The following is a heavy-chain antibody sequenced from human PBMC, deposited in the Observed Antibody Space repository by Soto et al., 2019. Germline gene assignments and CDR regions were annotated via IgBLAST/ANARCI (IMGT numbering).Heavy chain of an antibody. D-gene: IGHD3-16*01. J-gene: IGHJ6*01. CDR2: IWYDGSNK. CDR1: GFTFSSYG. Sequence: QVQLVESGGGVVQTGRSLRLSCTASGFTFSSYGMHWVRQAPGKGLYWVALIWYDGSNKYYADSVKGRFTISRDNSKNTLYLQMNSLRAEDTAVYYCAKDVNDYIWGSASDFAMGVW. V-gene: IGHV3-33*06. CDR3: AKDVNDYIWGSASDFAMGV.